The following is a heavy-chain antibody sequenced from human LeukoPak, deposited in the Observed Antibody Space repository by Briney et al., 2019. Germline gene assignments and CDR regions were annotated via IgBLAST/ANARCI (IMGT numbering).Heavy chain of an antibody. J-gene: IGHJ6*03. Sequence: GGSLRLSCAASGVTLNGYWMHWVRQAPGKGPVWVSRINGGGSTTNYADSVKGRFTISRDNSKNTLYLQMNSLRAEDTAVYYCAKDEFYYMDVWGKGTTVTVSS. CDR2: INGGGSTT. CDR3: AKDEFYYMDV. CDR1: GVTLNGYW. V-gene: IGHV3-74*01.